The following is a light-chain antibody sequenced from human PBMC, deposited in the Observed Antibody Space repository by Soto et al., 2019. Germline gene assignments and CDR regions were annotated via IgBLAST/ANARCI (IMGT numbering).Light chain of an antibody. CDR3: RSYTASSTLL. CDR2: EVS. Sequence: QSMLTQPASVSGSPGQSITISCTGTSSDVGGYNYVSWSQQHPGKAPKLLISEVSNRPSGVSNRFSGSKSGNTASLTISGLQADDEADYYCRSYTASSTLLFGTGTKV. CDR1: SSDVGGYNY. V-gene: IGLV2-14*03. J-gene: IGLJ1*01.